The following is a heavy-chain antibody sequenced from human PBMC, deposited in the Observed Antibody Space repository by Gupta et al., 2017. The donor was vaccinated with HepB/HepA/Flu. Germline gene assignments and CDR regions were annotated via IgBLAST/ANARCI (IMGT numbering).Heavy chain of an antibody. CDR1: VFIFSGSD. V-gene: IGHV3-73*01. D-gene: IGHD1-26*01. CDR3: TRVDGSASFFGLDV. Sequence: EVQLAESGGGLVQPGGSLNLSCAASVFIFSGSDMHWVRQAPGKGLEWLGRITTKTNNYATAYAASVKGRFTISRDDPNYTAYLQMNSLEADDTAVYFCTRVDGSASFFGLDVGGQGTTVTVSS. CDR2: ITTKTNNYAT. J-gene: IGHJ6*02.